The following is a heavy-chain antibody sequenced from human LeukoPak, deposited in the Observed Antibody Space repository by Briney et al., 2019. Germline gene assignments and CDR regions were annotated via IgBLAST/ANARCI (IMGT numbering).Heavy chain of an antibody. Sequence: QSGGSLRLSCAASGFTFDDYTMHWVRQAPGKGLEWVSLISWDGGSTYYADSVKGRFTISRDNSKNSLYLQMNSLRTEDTALYYCAKTDYYDSSGYYNAPDYWGQGTLVTVSS. V-gene: IGHV3-43*01. CDR2: ISWDGGST. CDR1: GFTFDDYT. CDR3: AKTDYYDSSGYYNAPDY. J-gene: IGHJ4*02. D-gene: IGHD3-22*01.